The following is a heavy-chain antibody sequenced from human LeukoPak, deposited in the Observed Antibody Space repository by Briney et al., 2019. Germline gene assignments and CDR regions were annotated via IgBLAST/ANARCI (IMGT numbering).Heavy chain of an antibody. D-gene: IGHD3-10*01. CDR3: TTDPGSGSSQKIDY. CDR1: GFTFSSYS. Sequence: AGGSLRLSCAASGFTFSSYSMNWVRQAPGKGLEWVSSISSSSSYIYYADSVKGRFTISRDNAKNSLYLQMNSLKTEDTAVYYCTTDPGSGSSQKIDYWGQGTLVTVSS. CDR2: ISSSSSYI. J-gene: IGHJ4*02. V-gene: IGHV3-21*03.